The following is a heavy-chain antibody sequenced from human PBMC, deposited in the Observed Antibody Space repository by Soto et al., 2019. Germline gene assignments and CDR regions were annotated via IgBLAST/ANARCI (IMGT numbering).Heavy chain of an antibody. CDR2: ISSGSNTV. CDR3: ARGPGLRPDY. Sequence: GGSLRVSCAASGFTFNIYNMNWVRQAPGKGLEWVSYISSGSNTVYYADSVRGRFTISRDNAKNSLYLQMNSLRAEDTAVYYCARGPGLRPDYWGQGTLVTVSS. J-gene: IGHJ4*02. CDR1: GFTFNIYN. V-gene: IGHV3-48*01. D-gene: IGHD1-1*01.